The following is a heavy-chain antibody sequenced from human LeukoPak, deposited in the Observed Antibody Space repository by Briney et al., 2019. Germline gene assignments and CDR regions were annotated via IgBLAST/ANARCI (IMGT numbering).Heavy chain of an antibody. V-gene: IGHV4-34*01. CDR3: ARGIPSEYDFWSGQRGSYWFDP. D-gene: IGHD3-3*01. J-gene: IGHJ5*02. Sequence: SETLSLTCAGYGGSFSRYHWSWIRKPPGKGLHCIGEINHSGSTHYNPYLKSRVTISVDTAKNQFSLELRSVTAADTAVYYCARGIPSEYDFWSGQRGSYWFDPWGQGTLVSVSS. CDR2: INHSGST. CDR1: GGSFSRYH.